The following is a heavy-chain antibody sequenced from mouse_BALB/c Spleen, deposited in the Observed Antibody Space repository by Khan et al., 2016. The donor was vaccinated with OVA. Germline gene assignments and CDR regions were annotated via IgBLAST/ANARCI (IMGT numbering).Heavy chain of an antibody. Sequence: EVKLLESGAELVRPGALVNLSCKVSGFNIKDYYMHWVKQRPEQGLEWIGWIDPENGNTIYDPKFQGKASITSDTSSNTASLRLSSLTSEDTAVYYCARDGYSPWFAYWGQGTLVTVAA. D-gene: IGHD2-3*01. J-gene: IGHJ3*01. CDR1: GFNIKDYY. V-gene: IGHV14-1*02. CDR3: ARDGYSPWFAY. CDR2: IDPENGNT.